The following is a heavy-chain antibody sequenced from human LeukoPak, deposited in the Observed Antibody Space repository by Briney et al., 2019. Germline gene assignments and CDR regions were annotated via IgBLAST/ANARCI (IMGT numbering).Heavy chain of an antibody. Sequence: ASVKVSCKASGYTFTGYYMYWVRQAPGQGLEWMGWINPNSGGTNYAQKFQGRVTMTRDTSISTAYMELSRPRSDDTAVYYCARDLPTIPKLLWFGEARDDAFDIWGQGTMVTVSS. J-gene: IGHJ3*02. D-gene: IGHD3-10*01. CDR2: INPNSGGT. CDR3: ARDLPTIPKLLWFGEARDDAFDI. CDR1: GYTFTGYY. V-gene: IGHV1-2*02.